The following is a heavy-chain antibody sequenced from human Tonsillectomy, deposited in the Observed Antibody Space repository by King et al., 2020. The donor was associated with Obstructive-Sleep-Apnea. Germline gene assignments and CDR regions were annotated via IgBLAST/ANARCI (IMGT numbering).Heavy chain of an antibody. CDR2: ISKDGINR. CDR1: GFTFSTYA. Sequence: VQLVESGGGVVQPGRSLRLSCAASGFTFSTYALHWVRQAPGRGLEWVAGISKDGINREYLDSVKGRFTISRDNSKNTLYLQMNSLRAEDTAVYYCARLRLASGDLPLWGRGTLLTVSS. CDR3: ARLRLASGDLPL. V-gene: IGHV3-30-3*01. J-gene: IGHJ2*01. D-gene: IGHD4-17*01.